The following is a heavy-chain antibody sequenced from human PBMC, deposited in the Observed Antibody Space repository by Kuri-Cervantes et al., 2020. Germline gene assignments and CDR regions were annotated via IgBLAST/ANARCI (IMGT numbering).Heavy chain of an antibody. Sequence: SETLSLTCTVSGGSISSYYWSWIRQPPGKGLEWIGSIYHSGSTYYNPSLKSRVTISVDTSKNQFSLKLSSVTAADTAVYYCARGPMITFGGVIANWGQGTLVTVSS. D-gene: IGHD3-16*02. CDR2: IYHSGST. V-gene: IGHV4-59*01. CDR3: ARGPMITFGGVIAN. J-gene: IGHJ4*02. CDR1: GGSISSYY.